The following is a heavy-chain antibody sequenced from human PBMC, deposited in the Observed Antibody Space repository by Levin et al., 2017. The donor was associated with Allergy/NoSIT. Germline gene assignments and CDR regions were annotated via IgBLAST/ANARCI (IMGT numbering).Heavy chain of an antibody. D-gene: IGHD2-2*01. CDR3: ATASLPMPSALSVFDF. J-gene: IGHJ3*01. V-gene: IGHV3-30-3*02. CDR2: MSYDGSNK. CDR1: GFTFGGYA. Sequence: GGSLRLSYKASGFTFGGYAMHWVRQAPGKGLEWVALMSYDGSNKYYADSVKGRFTISRDNSKNTLYLQMNSLRAEDTAVYYCATASLPMPSALSVFDFWGQGTMVTVSS.